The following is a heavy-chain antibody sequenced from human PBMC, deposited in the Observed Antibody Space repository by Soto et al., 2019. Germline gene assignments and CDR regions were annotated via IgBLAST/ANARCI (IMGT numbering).Heavy chain of an antibody. CDR3: AREDTGYGGPMDV. J-gene: IGHJ6*02. D-gene: IGHD1-26*01. Sequence: SETLSLTCAVYGGSFSGYYWIWMRQSPGKGLEWIGEISHSGYTNSNPSLKSRVTISADTSKNQFSLKLSSVTAADTAVYYCAREDTGYGGPMDVWGQGTTVTVSS. V-gene: IGHV4-34*01. CDR1: GGSFSGYY. CDR2: ISHSGYT.